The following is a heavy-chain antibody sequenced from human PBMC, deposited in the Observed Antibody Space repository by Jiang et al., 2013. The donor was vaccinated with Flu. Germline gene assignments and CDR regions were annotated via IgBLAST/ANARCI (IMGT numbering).Heavy chain of an antibody. CDR2: IIPAVGTA. D-gene: IGHD2-15*01. V-gene: IGHV1-69*01. Sequence: SGAEVKKPGSSVKVSCKASGGTFSSFAISWVRQAPGQGLEWMGGIIPAVGTAKYAKKFQGRVTISADESTRTADIELSSLTSDDTAVYYCARGSQVADYYYGMDVWGQGTDSQSLL. CDR1: GGTFSSFA. J-gene: IGHJ6*02. CDR3: ARGSQVADYYYGMDV.